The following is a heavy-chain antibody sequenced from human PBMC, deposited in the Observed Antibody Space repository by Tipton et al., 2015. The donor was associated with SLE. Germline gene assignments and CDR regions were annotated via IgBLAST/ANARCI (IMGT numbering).Heavy chain of an antibody. CDR2: INHSGST. Sequence: TLSLTCAVYGGSFSGYYWSWIRQPPGKGLEWIGEINHSGSTNYNPSLKSRVTISVDKSISTAYLQWSSLKASDTAMYYCARWGNGLDYWGQGTLVTVSS. J-gene: IGHJ4*02. V-gene: IGHV4-34*01. CDR3: ARWGNGLDY. CDR1: GGSFSGYY. D-gene: IGHD3-16*01.